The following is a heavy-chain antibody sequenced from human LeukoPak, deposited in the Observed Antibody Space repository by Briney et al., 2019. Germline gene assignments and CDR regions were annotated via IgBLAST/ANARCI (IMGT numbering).Heavy chain of an antibody. D-gene: IGHD3-22*01. CDR3: ARRPYDSSGYYYEDAFDI. J-gene: IGHJ3*02. CDR1: GYSFTSYW. CDR2: IYPGDSDT. V-gene: IGHV5-51*01. Sequence: GESLKVSCKGSGYSFTSYWIGWVRQMPGKGLEWMGIIYPGDSDTRYSPSFQGQVTISADKSISTAYLQWSSLKASDTAMYYCARRPYDSSGYYYEDAFDIWGQGTMVTASS.